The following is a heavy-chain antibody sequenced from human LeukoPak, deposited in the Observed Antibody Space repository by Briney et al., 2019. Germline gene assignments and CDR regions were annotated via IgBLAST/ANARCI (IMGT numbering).Heavy chain of an antibody. V-gene: IGHV4-4*07. CDR3: ARIGGSFPSLDS. D-gene: IGHD1-26*01. Sequence: KPSETLSLTCTVSGGSISNFYWSWVRQPAGKGLEWIGRIYTAGSTNYNPSLKSRVTMSVDTSKSQFSLKLSSVTAADTAVYYCARIGGSFPSLDSWGQGTLVTVSS. CDR1: GGSISNFY. CDR2: IYTAGST. J-gene: IGHJ5*01.